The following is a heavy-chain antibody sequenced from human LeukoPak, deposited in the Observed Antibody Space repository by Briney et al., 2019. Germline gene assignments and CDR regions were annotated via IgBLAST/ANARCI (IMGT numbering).Heavy chain of an antibody. CDR3: AKPGSSHDAFDI. Sequence: GGSLRLSCAPSGFTFTSYAMSWVRQAPGKGMEWVSAISGSGGSTYYADSVKGRFTISRDNSKNTLYLQMNSLRAEDTAVYYCAKPGSSHDAFDIWGQGTMVTASS. CDR2: ISGSGGST. J-gene: IGHJ3*02. V-gene: IGHV3-23*01. CDR1: GFTFTSYA.